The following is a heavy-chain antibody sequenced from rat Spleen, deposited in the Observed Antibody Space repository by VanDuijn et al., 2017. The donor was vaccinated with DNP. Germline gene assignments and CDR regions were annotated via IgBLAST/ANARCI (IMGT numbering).Heavy chain of an antibody. CDR2: ITSGSGTT. CDR1: GFTFSYYW. D-gene: IGHD1-4*01. V-gene: IGHV5-31*01. CDR3: ARPYGYNNGGFAY. J-gene: IGHJ3*01. Sequence: EVQLVESGGGLVQPGRSLKLSCAASGFTFSYYWMAWIRQVPGKGLEWIASITSGSGTTSYPDSVKGRFTISRDDAKDTLSLQMNSLRSEDMATYYCARPYGYNNGGFAYWGQGTLVTVSS.